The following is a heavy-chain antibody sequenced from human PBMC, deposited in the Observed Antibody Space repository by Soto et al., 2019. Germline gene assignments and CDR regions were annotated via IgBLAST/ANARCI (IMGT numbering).Heavy chain of an antibody. J-gene: IGHJ4*02. CDR2: ISYDGSNK. D-gene: IGHD3-9*01. CDR3: AKGEVLGLLRYFDWYLDY. Sequence: QVQLVESGGGVVQPGRSLRLSCGASGFTFSSYGMHWVRQDPGKGLEWVAVISYDGSNKYYADSVKGRFTISRDNSKNTLYLQMNSLRAEDTAVYYCAKGEVLGLLRYFDWYLDYWGQGTLVTVSS. V-gene: IGHV3-30*18. CDR1: GFTFSSYG.